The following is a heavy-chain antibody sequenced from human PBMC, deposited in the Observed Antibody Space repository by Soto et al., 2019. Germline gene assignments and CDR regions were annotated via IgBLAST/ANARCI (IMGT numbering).Heavy chain of an antibody. J-gene: IGHJ5*02. D-gene: IGHD5-18*01. CDR1: GDSVSSNSAA. CDR3: ARDPGYSYGNT. Sequence: PSQTLSLTCAISGDSVSSNSAAWNWIRQSPSGGLEWLGRTYYRSKWYSVSAVSVKSRATIKPDTSKNQFSLQLNSVTPDDSAVYYCARDPGYSYGNTWGQGTLVTVSS. CDR2: TYYRSKWYS. V-gene: IGHV6-1*01.